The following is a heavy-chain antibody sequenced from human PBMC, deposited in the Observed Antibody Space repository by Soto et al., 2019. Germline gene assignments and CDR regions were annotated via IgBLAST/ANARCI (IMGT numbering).Heavy chain of an antibody. CDR3: ARDPSIAARPPYAFDI. J-gene: IGHJ3*02. V-gene: IGHV4-59*01. CDR1: GGSISSYY. CDR2: IYYSGST. Sequence: SETLSLTCTVSGGSISSYYWSWIRQPPGKGLEWIGYIYYSGSTNYNPSLKSRVTISVDTSKNQFSLKLSSVTAADTAVYYCARDPSIAARPPYAFDIWGQGTMVTVSS. D-gene: IGHD6-6*01.